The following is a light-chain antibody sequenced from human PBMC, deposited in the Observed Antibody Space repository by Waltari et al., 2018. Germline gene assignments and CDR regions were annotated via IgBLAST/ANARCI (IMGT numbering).Light chain of an antibody. CDR3: SSYTTSRTYI. Sequence: QSALTQPASVSGSPRQSIALSCTGTSSDVGGHNSVSWYQQHTTKAPKHIIYDVDSRPSGVSDRFSGSKAGNTASLTIAGLQTEDEADYYCSSYTTSRTYIFGAGTKVSVL. V-gene: IGLV2-14*03. CDR2: DVD. J-gene: IGLJ1*01. CDR1: SSDVGGHNS.